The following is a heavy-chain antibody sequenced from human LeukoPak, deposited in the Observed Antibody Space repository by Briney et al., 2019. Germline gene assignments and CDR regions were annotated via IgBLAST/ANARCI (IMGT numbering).Heavy chain of an antibody. CDR1: GGSFTGYY. Sequence: SGTLSLTCAVYGGSFTGYYWSWIRQPPRKGVGWSGEISQSGTTNYHPSRRSRVTISVDTSKTQCSLKLSSGTAADTALYYCARGRSPAARPFNYWGQGALVTVSS. V-gene: IGHV4-34*01. D-gene: IGHD6-6*01. CDR2: ISQSGTT. CDR3: ARGRSPAARPFNY. J-gene: IGHJ4*02.